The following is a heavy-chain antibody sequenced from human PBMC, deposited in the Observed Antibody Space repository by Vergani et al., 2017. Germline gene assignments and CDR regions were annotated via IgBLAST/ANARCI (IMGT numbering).Heavy chain of an antibody. CDR3: ARTSGSYRTPFDY. CDR2: IGGSSSPI. V-gene: IGHV3-48*01. D-gene: IGHD1-26*01. J-gene: IGHJ4*02. CDR1: GYSFSTYS. Sequence: EVRLVESGGALVQPGGSLRLSCAGSGYSFSTYSVNWIRQSPGKGLEWLSYIGGSSSPIYYADSVKGRFTISRDNAKNTLYLQMNSLRAEDTAVYYCARTSGSYRTPFDYWGQGTLVTVSS.